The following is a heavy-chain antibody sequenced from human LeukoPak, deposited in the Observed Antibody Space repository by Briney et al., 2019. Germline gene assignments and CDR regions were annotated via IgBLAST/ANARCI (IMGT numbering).Heavy chain of an antibody. CDR3: ARVQVIISCYSSCSFDI. CDR1: GFTFSDYD. D-gene: IGHD3-3*01. J-gene: IGHJ3*02. Sequence: GGSLRLSCAASGFTFSDYDMNWIRQAPGKGLEWVSYISSSGSTKYYADSVKGRFTISRDNAKKSLYLQMNSLRAEDTAVYYCARVQVIISCYSSCSFDIWGQGTLVTVSS. V-gene: IGHV3-11*04. CDR2: ISSSGSTK.